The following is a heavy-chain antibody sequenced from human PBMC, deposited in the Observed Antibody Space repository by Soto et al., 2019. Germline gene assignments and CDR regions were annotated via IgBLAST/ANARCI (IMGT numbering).Heavy chain of an antibody. CDR1: AYTFTSYY. Sequence: EASVKVSCKQSAYTFTSYYLHWVRQDPGHGLEWIGIINPSGGSTSYAKKFPGRGTMIMDTSTSTVYMELSSLRSEDTAVYFCARVSRRIGYYYGYWG. J-gene: IGHJ4*01. V-gene: IGHV1-46*01. CDR3: ARVSRRIGYYYGY. CDR2: INPSGGST. D-gene: IGHD3-3*01.